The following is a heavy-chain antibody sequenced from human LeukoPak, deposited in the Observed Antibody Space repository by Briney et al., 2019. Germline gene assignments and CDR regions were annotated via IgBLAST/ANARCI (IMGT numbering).Heavy chain of an antibody. CDR3: ARESLTMVRGFDY. V-gene: IGHV3-21*01. Sequence: GGSLRLSCAASGFTFSSYSMNWVRQAPGKGLEWVSSISSSSSYIYYANSVKGRFTISRDNAKNSLYLQMNSLRAEDTAVYYCARESLTMVRGFDYWGQGTLVTVSS. D-gene: IGHD3-10*01. CDR2: ISSSSSYI. CDR1: GFTFSSYS. J-gene: IGHJ4*02.